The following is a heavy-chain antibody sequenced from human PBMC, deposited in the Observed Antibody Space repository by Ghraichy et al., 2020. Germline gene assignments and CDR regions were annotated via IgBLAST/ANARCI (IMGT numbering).Heavy chain of an antibody. D-gene: IGHD3-22*01. J-gene: IGHJ3*02. Sequence: SETLSLTCTVSGGSISSYYWSWIRQPPGKGLEWIGYIYTSGSTNYNPSLKSRVTISVDTSKNQFSLKLSSVTAADTAVYYCASSSDSSGSWGNPPFDIWGQGTMVTVSS. CDR3: ASSSDSSGSWGNPPFDI. CDR1: GGSISSYY. V-gene: IGHV4-4*09. CDR2: IYTSGST.